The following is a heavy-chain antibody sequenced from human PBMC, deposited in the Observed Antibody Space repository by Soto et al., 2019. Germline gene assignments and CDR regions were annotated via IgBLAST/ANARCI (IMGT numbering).Heavy chain of an antibody. CDR1: GGTFSTSA. CDR2: IMPVFATP. J-gene: IGHJ6*02. Sequence: QVQLVQSGAEVKKPGSSVKVSCKASGGTFSTSAISWVRQAPGQGLEWVGGIMPVFATPDYAQKFQGRVTITADESTPTAYLELTSLRTDDTAVYYCARDKGRQQLGGNYYYILDVWGQGTAITVSS. V-gene: IGHV1-69*12. CDR3: ARDKGRQQLGGNYYYILDV. D-gene: IGHD3-3*02.